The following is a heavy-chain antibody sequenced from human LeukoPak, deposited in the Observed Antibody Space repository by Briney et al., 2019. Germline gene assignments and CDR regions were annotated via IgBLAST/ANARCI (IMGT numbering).Heavy chain of an antibody. CDR1: GGSISSAS. CDR2: IFYSGST. D-gene: IGHD4-23*01. CDR3: ARRLYGGNFDN. Sequence: SETLSLTCTVSGGSISSASWSWIRQPPGKELEWIGRIFYSGSTNYNPSLQSRVTISIDPSKNQFSLKLSSVAAADTAVYYCARRLYGGNFDNWGQGTLVTVSS. V-gene: IGHV4-59*01. J-gene: IGHJ4*02.